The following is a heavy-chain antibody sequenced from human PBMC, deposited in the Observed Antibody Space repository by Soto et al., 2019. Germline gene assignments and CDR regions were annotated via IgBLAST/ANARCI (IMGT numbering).Heavy chain of an antibody. V-gene: IGHV1-58*02. CDR1: GFTFARSA. Sequence: GASVKVSCKTSGFTFARSAIQWVRQARGQRLEWVGWIVVASNDTNYAPKFQGRVTITTDMSTSTAYMELSSLRSEDSALYFCAAGYSSAPDYWG. J-gene: IGHJ4*01. CDR2: IVVASNDT. CDR3: AAGYSSAPDY. D-gene: IGHD6-25*01.